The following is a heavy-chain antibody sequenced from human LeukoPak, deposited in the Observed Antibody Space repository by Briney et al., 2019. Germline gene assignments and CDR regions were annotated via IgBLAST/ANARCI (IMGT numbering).Heavy chain of an antibody. CDR3: ARVRDGYNSDGLIDY. CDR2: INPNSGGT. Sequence: ASVKVSCKASGYTFTCYYMHWVRQAPGQGLEWMGRINPNSGGTNYAQKFQGRVTMTRDTSISTAYMELSRLRSDDTAVYYCARVRDGYNSDGLIDYWGQGTLVTVSS. J-gene: IGHJ4*02. CDR1: GYTFTCYY. D-gene: IGHD5-24*01. V-gene: IGHV1-2*06.